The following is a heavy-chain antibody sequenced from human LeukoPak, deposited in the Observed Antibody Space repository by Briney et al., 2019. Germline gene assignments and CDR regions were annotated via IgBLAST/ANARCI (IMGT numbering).Heavy chain of an antibody. V-gene: IGHV3-30*02. CDR3: AKDPGLLWFGEYYFDY. CDR1: GGSFSSYG. CDR2: IRYDGSNK. Sequence: GGSLRLSWAASGGSFSSYGMHWVRQAPGKGLEWVAFIRYDGSNKYNADSVKGRLTISRDNSKTTLYLQMNSLRAEDTAVYYCAKDPGLLWFGEYYFDYWGQGTLVTVSS. D-gene: IGHD3-10*01. J-gene: IGHJ4*02.